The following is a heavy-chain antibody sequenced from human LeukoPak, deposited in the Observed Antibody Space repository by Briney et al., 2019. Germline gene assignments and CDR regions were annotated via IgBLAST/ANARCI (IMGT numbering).Heavy chain of an antibody. D-gene: IGHD3-16*01. V-gene: IGHV3-30*02. CDR1: GFTFSSYS. CDR3: AKEGLNYDYVWGSFDY. J-gene: IGHJ4*02. Sequence: PGGSLRLSCAASGFTFSSYSMNWVRQAPGKGLEWVAFIRYDGSNKYYADSVKGRFTISRDNSKNTLYLQMNSLRAEDTAVYYCAKEGLNYDYVWGSFDYWGQGTLVTVSS. CDR2: IRYDGSNK.